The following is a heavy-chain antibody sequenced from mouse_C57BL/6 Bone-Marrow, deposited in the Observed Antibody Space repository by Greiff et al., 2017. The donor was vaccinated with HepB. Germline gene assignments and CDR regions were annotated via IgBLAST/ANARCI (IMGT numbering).Heavy chain of an antibody. CDR1: GYSITSGYD. D-gene: IGHD4-1*02. J-gene: IGHJ4*01. V-gene: IGHV3-1*01. CDR2: ISYSGST. Sequence: EVKLEESGPGMVKPSQSLSLTCTVTGYSITSGYDWHWIRHFPGNKLEWMGYISYSGSTNYNPSLKSRISITHDTSKNHFFLKLNSVTTEDTATYYCARGRQLGAMDYWGQGTSVTVSS. CDR3: ARGRQLGAMDY.